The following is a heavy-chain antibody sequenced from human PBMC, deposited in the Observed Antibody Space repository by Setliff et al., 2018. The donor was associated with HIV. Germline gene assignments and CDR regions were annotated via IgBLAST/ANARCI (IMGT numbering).Heavy chain of an antibody. CDR1: GYTFTGHY. V-gene: IGHV1-2*06. J-gene: IGHJ6*03. Sequence: GASVKVSCKASGYTFTGHYMHWVRQAPGQGLEWMGRINPNSGGTNYAQKFKGRFTMTRDTSISTAYMELSSLRSEDTAVYYCARDSVSSGGFWSGYSFLYYYYMDVWGKGTTVTVSS. CDR2: INPNSGGT. CDR3: ARDSVSSGGFWSGYSFLYYYYMDV. D-gene: IGHD3-3*01.